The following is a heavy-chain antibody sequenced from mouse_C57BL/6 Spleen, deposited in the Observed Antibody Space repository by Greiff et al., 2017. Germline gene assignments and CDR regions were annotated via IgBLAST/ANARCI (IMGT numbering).Heavy chain of an antibody. CDR2: ISDGGSYT. J-gene: IGHJ2*01. CDR3: ARGVTTLDY. D-gene: IGHD2-2*01. CDR1: GFTFSSYA. Sequence: DVQLQESGGGLVKPGGSLKLSCAASGFTFSSYAMSWVRQTPEKRLEWVATISDGGSYTYYPDNVKGRFTISRDNAKNNLYLQMSHLKSEDTAMYYCARGVTTLDYWGQGTTLTVSS. V-gene: IGHV5-4*01.